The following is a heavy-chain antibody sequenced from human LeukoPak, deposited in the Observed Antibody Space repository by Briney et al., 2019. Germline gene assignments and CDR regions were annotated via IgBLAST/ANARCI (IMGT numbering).Heavy chain of an antibody. CDR1: GFTVSTNY. CDR2: ISSSSSYI. Sequence: GGSLRLSCAASGFTVSTNYMSWVRQAPGKGLEWVSMISSSSSYIYYTDSVKGRFTISRDNAKNSLYLQMNNLRAEDTAVYYCARDDRLDVWGQGTLVTVSS. CDR3: ARDDRLDV. V-gene: IGHV3-21*01. J-gene: IGHJ4*02.